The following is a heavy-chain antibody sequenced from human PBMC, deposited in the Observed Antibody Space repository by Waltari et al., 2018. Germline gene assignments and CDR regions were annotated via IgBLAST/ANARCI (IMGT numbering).Heavy chain of an antibody. Sequence: QVQLVQSGAEVKKPGSSVKVSCKASGGTFSSYAISWVREAPGQGLEWMGGVIPTFGTANYGKKVQGRVTITAEESTSKAYMEVSSLRSEDTAVYYCARNRELTAMGTIPYYYYYMDVWGKGTTVTVSS. CDR1: GGTFSSYA. CDR3: ARNRELTAMGTIPYYYYYMDV. CDR2: VIPTFGTA. V-gene: IGHV1-69*01. D-gene: IGHD5-18*01. J-gene: IGHJ6*03.